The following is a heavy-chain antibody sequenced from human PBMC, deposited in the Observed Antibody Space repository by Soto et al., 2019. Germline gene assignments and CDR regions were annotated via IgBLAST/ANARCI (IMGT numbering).Heavy chain of an antibody. Sequence: SETLSLTCAISGDSVSSNSAAWNWIRQSPSRGLEWLGRTYYRSKWYNDYAVSVKSRITINPDTSKNQFSLQLNSVTPEDTAVYYCASSHTTVAGTYFDYWGQGTLVTVSS. V-gene: IGHV6-1*01. CDR1: GDSVSSNSAA. D-gene: IGHD6-19*01. CDR3: ASSHTTVAGTYFDY. J-gene: IGHJ4*02. CDR2: TYYRSKWYN.